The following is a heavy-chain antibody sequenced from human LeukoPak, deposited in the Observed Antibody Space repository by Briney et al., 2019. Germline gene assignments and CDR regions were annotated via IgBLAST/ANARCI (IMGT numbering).Heavy chain of an antibody. J-gene: IGHJ3*02. Sequence: GGSLRLSCAASGFTFSSFGLHWVRQAPGKGLEWVAVISYEGSNKYYADSVKGRFTISRDNAKNSVSLQINSLRAEDTAVYYCARDRNFVAFDIWGQGTMVTVSS. CDR1: GFTFSSFG. CDR3: ARDRNFVAFDI. D-gene: IGHD1-14*01. CDR2: ISYEGSNK. V-gene: IGHV3-30*03.